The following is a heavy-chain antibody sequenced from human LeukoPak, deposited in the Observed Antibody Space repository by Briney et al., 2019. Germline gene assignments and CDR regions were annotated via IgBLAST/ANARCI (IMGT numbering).Heavy chain of an antibody. V-gene: IGHV4-30-4*01. CDR2: IYYSGST. J-gene: IGHJ6*02. Sequence: PSETLSLTCTVSGVSISSGDYYWSWLRQPPGKGLEWIGYIYYSGSTYYNPSLKSRVTISVDTSKNQFSLKLSSVTAADTAVYYCAREIAAASGGMDVWGQGTTVTVSS. D-gene: IGHD6-13*01. CDR1: GVSISSGDYY. CDR3: AREIAAASGGMDV.